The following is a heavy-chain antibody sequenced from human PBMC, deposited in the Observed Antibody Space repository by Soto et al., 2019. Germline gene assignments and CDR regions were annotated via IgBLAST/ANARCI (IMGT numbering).Heavy chain of an antibody. Sequence: SETLSLTCTVSGGSISSGGYYWSWIRQHPGKGLEWIGYIYYSGSTYYNPSLKSRVTISVDTSKNQFSLKLSSVTAADTAVYYCARGSEVDFYCSSTSCYDYWGQGTLVTVSS. J-gene: IGHJ4*02. V-gene: IGHV4-31*03. CDR1: GGSISSGGYY. CDR2: IYYSGST. CDR3: ARGSEVDFYCSSTSCYDY. D-gene: IGHD2-2*01.